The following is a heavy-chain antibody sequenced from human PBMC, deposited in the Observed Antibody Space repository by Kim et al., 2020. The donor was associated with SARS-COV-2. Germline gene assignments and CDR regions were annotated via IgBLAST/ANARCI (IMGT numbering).Heavy chain of an antibody. Sequence: YVEPRQGRFTISRDNSKNPMYLQMNSLRAEATAVYYCARIKPGAPGAFDIWGQGTMVTVSS. V-gene: IGHV3-30*01. D-gene: IGHD1-26*01. CDR3: ARIKPGAPGAFDI. J-gene: IGHJ3*02.